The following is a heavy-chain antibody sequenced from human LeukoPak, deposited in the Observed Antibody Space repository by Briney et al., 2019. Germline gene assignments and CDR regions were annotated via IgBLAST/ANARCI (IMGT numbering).Heavy chain of an antibody. V-gene: IGHV3-23*01. CDR1: EFTFNTYA. Sequence: PGGSLRLSCAASEFTFNTYAMNWVRKAPGKGLEWVSTISGSGDNTYYADSVKGRFTISRDNSKNTLYLQMNSLRAEDTAVYYCAKVPGDFDYWGQGTLVTVSS. CDR2: ISGSGDNT. D-gene: IGHD1-1*01. CDR3: AKVPGDFDY. J-gene: IGHJ4*02.